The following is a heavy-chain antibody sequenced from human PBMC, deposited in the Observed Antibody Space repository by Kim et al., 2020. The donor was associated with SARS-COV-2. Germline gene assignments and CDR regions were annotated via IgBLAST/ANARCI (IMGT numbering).Heavy chain of an antibody. CDR3: ARVATSRVYGSGGFYYCHGMDI. D-gene: IGHD3-10*01. J-gene: IGHJ6*04. Sequence: SESLSLTCTVSGYSISSGYYCGWIRPPPGKGLEWIGIIHHSGSIYYTPSLKSRVTISEDTSKNQFSLKLSSVTAADTAVYYCARVATSRVYGSGGFYYCHGMDIWGNRPTVTVSS. CDR1: GYSISSGYY. V-gene: IGHV4-38-2*02. CDR2: IHHSGSI.